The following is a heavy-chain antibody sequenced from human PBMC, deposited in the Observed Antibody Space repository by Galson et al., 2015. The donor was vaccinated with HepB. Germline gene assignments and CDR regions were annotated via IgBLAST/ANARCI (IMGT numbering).Heavy chain of an antibody. J-gene: IGHJ4*02. V-gene: IGHV1-69*04. D-gene: IGHD2-21*02. Sequence: SVKVSCKASAGTFSSYAISWVRQAPGQGLEWMGRIIPILGIANYAQKFQGRVTITADKSTSTAYMELSSLRSEDTAVYYCARGSDGDCYDMWGQGTLVTVSS. CDR2: IIPILGIA. CDR3: ARGSDGDCYDM. CDR1: AGTFSSYA.